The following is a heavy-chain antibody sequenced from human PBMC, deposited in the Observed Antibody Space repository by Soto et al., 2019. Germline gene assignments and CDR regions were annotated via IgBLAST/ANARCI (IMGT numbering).Heavy chain of an antibody. CDR3: ARGGFIGTPHDY. D-gene: IGHD1-7*01. CDR1: GYNFGGYW. CDR2: IHPGASDT. Sequence: PGESLKISCKGTGYNFGGYWIGWVRQLPGKGLEWMGIIHPGASDTRYSPSFQGQVTIAADESTSTTYLQWRSLKASDSATYYCARGGFIGTPHDYWGKGTQVTVSS. V-gene: IGHV5-51*01. J-gene: IGHJ4*02.